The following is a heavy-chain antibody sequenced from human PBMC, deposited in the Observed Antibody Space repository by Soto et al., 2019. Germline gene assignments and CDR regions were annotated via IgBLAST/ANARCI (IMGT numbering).Heavy chain of an antibody. J-gene: IGHJ4*02. V-gene: IGHV1-18*01. CDR3: ARSPIAATGSLDY. CDR1: GYTFFNYG. Sequence: QVQLVQSGAEAKNPGASVKVSCKASGYTFFNYGITWVRQAPGQGLEWMGWISAYNGNRNYAQKFQGRVTMTTDTSTSTAYMELRTLRSDDTAVYYCARSPIAATGSLDYWGQGTLVTVSS. D-gene: IGHD6-6*01. CDR2: ISAYNGNR.